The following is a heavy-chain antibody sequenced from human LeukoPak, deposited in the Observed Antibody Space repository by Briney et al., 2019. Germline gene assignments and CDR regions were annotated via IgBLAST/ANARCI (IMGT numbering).Heavy chain of an antibody. Sequence: PSETLSLTCAVYGGSFSGYYWSWIRQPPGKGLEWIGEINHSGSTNYNPSLKSRVTISVDTSKNQFSLKLSSVTAADTAVYYCARAEAVAVWTIDYWGQGTLVTVSS. V-gene: IGHV4-34*01. CDR2: INHSGST. D-gene: IGHD6-19*01. CDR3: ARAEAVAVWTIDY. J-gene: IGHJ4*02. CDR1: GGSFSGYY.